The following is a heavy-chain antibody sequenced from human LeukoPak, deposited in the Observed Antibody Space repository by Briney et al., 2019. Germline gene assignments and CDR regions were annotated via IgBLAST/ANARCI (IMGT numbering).Heavy chain of an antibody. J-gene: IGHJ4*02. CDR3: ARGVGSGSYYNVGWYFDY. CDR1: GFTFSDYY. CDR2: IYYSGST. D-gene: IGHD3-10*01. V-gene: IGHV4-38-2*01. Sequence: GSLRLSCAASGFTFSDYYMGWIRQPPGKGLEWIGSIYYSGSTYYNPSLKSRVTISVDTSKNQFSLKLSSVTAADTAVYYCARGVGSGSYYNVGWYFDYWGQGTLVTVSS.